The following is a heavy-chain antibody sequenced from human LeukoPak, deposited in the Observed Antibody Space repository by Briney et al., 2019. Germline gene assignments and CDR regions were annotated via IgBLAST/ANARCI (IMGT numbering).Heavy chain of an antibody. D-gene: IGHD2-21*02. CDR3: ARDLVSIVVVTALDY. CDR1: GFTFSSYA. CDR2: ISYDGSNK. V-gene: IGHV3-30*04. J-gene: IGHJ4*02. Sequence: PGGSLRLSCAASGFTFSSYAMHWVRQAPGKGLEWVAVISYDGSNKYYADCVKGRFTISRDNSKNTLYLQMNSLRAEDTAVYYCARDLVSIVVVTALDYWGQGTLVTVSS.